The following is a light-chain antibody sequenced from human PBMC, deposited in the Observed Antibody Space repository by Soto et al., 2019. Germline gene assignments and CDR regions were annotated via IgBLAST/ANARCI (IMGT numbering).Light chain of an antibody. Sequence: EIVMTQSPATLSVSPGEGATLSCRASQSVSGLAWYQQKPGQAPRLLIYGASSSATGIPARFSGSGSGTEFTPTISSLQSEDFAVYYCQQYSSWPPITFGQGTRLEIK. CDR1: QSVSG. CDR3: QQYSSWPPIT. J-gene: IGKJ5*01. CDR2: GAS. V-gene: IGKV3-15*01.